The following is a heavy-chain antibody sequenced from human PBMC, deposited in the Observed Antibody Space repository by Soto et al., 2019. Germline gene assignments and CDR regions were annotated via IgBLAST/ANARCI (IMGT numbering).Heavy chain of an antibody. CDR2: ISSSSSYI. Sequence: GGSLRLSCAASGFTFSSYSMNWVRQAPGKGLEWVSSISSSSSYIYYADSVKGRFTISRDNAKNSLYLQMNSLRAEDTAVYYCARDQHPNCYDSSGYYGDFWGQGTLVTVSS. CDR1: GFTFSSYS. J-gene: IGHJ4*02. CDR3: ARDQHPNCYDSSGYYGDF. V-gene: IGHV3-21*01. D-gene: IGHD3-22*01.